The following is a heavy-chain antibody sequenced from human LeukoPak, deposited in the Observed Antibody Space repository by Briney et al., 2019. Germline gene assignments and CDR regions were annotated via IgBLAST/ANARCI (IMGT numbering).Heavy chain of an antibody. CDR3: ARTRYSSGWYFDY. D-gene: IGHD6-19*01. CDR1: GGSISSSSYY. Sequence: SETLSLTCTVSGGSISSSSYYWGWIRQPPGKGLERIGSIYYSGSTYYNPSLKSRVTISVDTSKNQFSLKLSSVTAADTAVYYCARTRYSSGWYFDYWGQGTLVTVSS. J-gene: IGHJ4*02. CDR2: IYYSGST. V-gene: IGHV4-39*07.